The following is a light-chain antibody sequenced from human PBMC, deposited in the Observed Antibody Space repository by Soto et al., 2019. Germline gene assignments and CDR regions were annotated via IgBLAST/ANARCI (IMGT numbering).Light chain of an antibody. CDR1: QSVSDN. Sequence: IVMTQSPATLYVSPGERATLSCRASQSVSDNLDWYHQKPGQPPRLLIYGASTRATGIPARFSGSGSGTEFTLTISSLQSEYSAVYYCQHYHNWPPYTFGQGTKLEIK. V-gene: IGKV3-15*01. CDR2: GAS. J-gene: IGKJ2*01. CDR3: QHYHNWPPYT.